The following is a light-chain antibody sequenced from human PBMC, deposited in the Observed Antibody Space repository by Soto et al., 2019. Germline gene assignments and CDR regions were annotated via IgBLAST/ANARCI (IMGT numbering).Light chain of an antibody. Sequence: QSVLTQPASVSGSPGQSITISCTGTSSDVGCYNLVSWYQQHPGKAPKLMIYEGSKRPSGVSNRFSGSKSGNTASLTISGLQAEDEADYYCCSYAGSSTFLYVFGTGTKVTV. J-gene: IGLJ1*01. CDR2: EGS. CDR3: CSYAGSSTFLYV. V-gene: IGLV2-23*03. CDR1: SSDVGCYNL.